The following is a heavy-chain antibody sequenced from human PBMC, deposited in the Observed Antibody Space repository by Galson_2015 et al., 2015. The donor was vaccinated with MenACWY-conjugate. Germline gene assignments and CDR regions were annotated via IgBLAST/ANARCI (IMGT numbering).Heavy chain of an antibody. D-gene: IGHD2-2*01. V-gene: IGHV3-11*06. J-gene: IGHJ3*02. CDR1: GFTFSDYY. Sequence: SLRLSCAASGFTFSDYYMSWIRQAPGKGLEWVSYIRTTSSSANYADSVKGRFTISRDNAKNSLFLQMNSLRAEDTAIYYCARPTVPFTDCSSTSCSGADAFDIWGQGTMVTVSS. CDR3: ARPTVPFTDCSSTSCSGADAFDI. CDR2: IRTTSSSA.